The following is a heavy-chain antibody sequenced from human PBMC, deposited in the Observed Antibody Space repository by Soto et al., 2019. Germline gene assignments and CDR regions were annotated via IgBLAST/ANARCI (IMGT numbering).Heavy chain of an antibody. V-gene: IGHV3-33*01. CDR1: EFTFSSYG. J-gene: IGHJ4*02. CDR2: IWYDGRNK. Sequence: QVQLVESGGGVVQPGRSLRLSCATSEFTFSSYGMHWVRQAPGKGLEWVAVIWYDGRNKQYADSVKGRVTISRDNSKNTLYLHMNSLRVEDTAVYYCAREGTAMAPTFDYWGQGTLVTVSS. D-gene: IGHD5-18*01. CDR3: AREGTAMAPTFDY.